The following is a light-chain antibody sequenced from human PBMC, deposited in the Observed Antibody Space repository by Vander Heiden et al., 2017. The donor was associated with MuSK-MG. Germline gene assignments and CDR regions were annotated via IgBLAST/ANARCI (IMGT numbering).Light chain of an antibody. J-gene: IGKJ4*01. CDR3: QQYDNLPLT. CDR2: DAS. V-gene: IGKV1-33*01. CDR1: QDISNY. Sequence: DIQMTQSPSSLSASVGVRVTITCQASQDISNYLNWYQQKPGKAPKLLIYDASNLETGVPSRFSGCGSGTDFTFTISSLQPEDIATYYCQQYDNLPLTFGGGTKVEIK.